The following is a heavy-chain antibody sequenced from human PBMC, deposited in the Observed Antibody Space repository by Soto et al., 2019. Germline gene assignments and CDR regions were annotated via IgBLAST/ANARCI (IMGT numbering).Heavy chain of an antibody. J-gene: IGHJ4*02. CDR3: ARGSTQLLSRYYFDY. Sequence: SVKVSCKASGGTFSSYAISWVRQAPGQGLEWMGGIIPIFGTANYAQKFQGRVTITADESTSTAYMELSSLRSEDTAVYYCARGSTQLLSRYYFDYWGQGTLVTVSS. V-gene: IGHV1-69*13. CDR2: IIPIFGTA. CDR1: GGTFSSYA. D-gene: IGHD2-2*01.